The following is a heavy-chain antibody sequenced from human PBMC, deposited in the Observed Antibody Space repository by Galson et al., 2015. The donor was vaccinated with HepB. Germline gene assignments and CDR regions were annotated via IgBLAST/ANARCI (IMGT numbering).Heavy chain of an antibody. V-gene: IGHV2-70*04. D-gene: IGHD2-15*01. CDR2: IDWDDDK. J-gene: IGHJ6*03. Sequence: PALVKPTQTLTLTCTFSGFSLSTSGMRVSWIRQPPGKALEWLARIDWDDDKFYGTSLKTRLTISKDTSKNQVVLTMTNMDPVDTATYYCAREADIVVVVAATRVRNYYYYMDVWGKGTTVTVSS. CDR3: AREADIVVVVAATRVRNYYYYMDV. CDR1: GFSLSTSGMR.